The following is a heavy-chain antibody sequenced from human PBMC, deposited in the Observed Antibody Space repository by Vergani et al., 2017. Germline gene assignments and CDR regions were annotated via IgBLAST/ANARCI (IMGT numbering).Heavy chain of an antibody. V-gene: IGHV3-23*01. CDR2: IIGSGGNT. CDR3: AKGVYCSSASCYEGRGYYYGMGV. CDR1: GFTFSSYA. Sequence: EVQLLESGGGLVQPGGSLRLSCAASGFTFSSYAMSWVRQVPGKGLEWVSGIIGSGGNTYYANSVKGLLTISRDNSKNTLYLQMNSLRADDTAVYYCAKGVYCSSASCYEGRGYYYGMGVWGQGTTVTFSS. D-gene: IGHD2-2*01. J-gene: IGHJ6*02.